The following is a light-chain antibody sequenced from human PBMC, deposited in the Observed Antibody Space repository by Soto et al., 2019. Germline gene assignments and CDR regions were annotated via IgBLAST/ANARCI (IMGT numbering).Light chain of an antibody. CDR2: EGS. CDR3: CSYAGSPTFVV. J-gene: IGLJ2*01. CDR1: SSDVGSYNV. Sequence: QSALTQPASVSGSPGQSITISCSGASSDVGSYNVVSWYQHHPGKVPKLMIYEGSERSSGVSNRFSGSQSGTTASLTISGLQAEDEADYYCCSYAGSPTFVVFGGGTKLTVL. V-gene: IGLV2-23*03.